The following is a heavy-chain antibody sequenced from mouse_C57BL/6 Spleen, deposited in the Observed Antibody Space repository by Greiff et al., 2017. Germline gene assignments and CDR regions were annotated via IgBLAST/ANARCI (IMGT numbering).Heavy chain of an antibody. V-gene: IGHV1-69*01. CDR1: GYTFTSYW. Sequence: VQLQQPGAELVMPGASVKLSCKASGYTFTSYWMHWVKQRPGQGLEWIGEIDPYDSYTNYNQKFKGQSTLTVDKSSSTAYMQLSSLTSEDSAVYYCARGLYDGYYFAMDYWGQGTSGTVSS. J-gene: IGHJ4*01. D-gene: IGHD2-3*01. CDR2: IDPYDSYT. CDR3: ARGLYDGYYFAMDY.